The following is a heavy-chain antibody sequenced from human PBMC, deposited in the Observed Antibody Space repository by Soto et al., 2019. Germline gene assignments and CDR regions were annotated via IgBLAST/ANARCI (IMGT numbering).Heavy chain of an antibody. D-gene: IGHD5-18*01. J-gene: IGHJ4*02. CDR3: ARGSWPYSYGPISSFDY. CDR1: GGTFSSYA. Sequence: QVQLVQSGAEVKKPGSSVKVSCKASGGTFSSYAMSWVRQAPGQGLEWMGGIIPIFGTANYAQKFQGRVTITADESTSTAYMELSSLRSEDTALYYCARGSWPYSYGPISSFDYWGQGTLVTVSS. CDR2: IIPIFGTA. V-gene: IGHV1-69*01.